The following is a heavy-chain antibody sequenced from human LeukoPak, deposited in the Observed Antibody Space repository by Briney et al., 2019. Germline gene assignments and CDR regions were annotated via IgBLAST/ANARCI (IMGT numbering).Heavy chain of an antibody. Sequence: GGSLRLSCAASGFTISSNYMSWVRQAPGKGLEWVSVIYSGGTISYADSVEGRFTISRDNSKNTLYLQMNSLRAEDTAVYYCAKKGYYDGSGYYMYYFDHWGQGTLVTVSS. CDR1: GFTISSNY. J-gene: IGHJ4*02. V-gene: IGHV3-53*01. CDR2: IYSGGTI. D-gene: IGHD3-22*01. CDR3: AKKGYYDGSGYYMYYFDH.